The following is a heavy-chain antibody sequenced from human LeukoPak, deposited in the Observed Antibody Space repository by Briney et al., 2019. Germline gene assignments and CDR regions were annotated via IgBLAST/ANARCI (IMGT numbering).Heavy chain of an antibody. CDR1: GFIFTNYA. Sequence: GGSLRLSCAASGFIFTNYAMSWVRQAPGKGLEWVSTISQGGETPYYADSVKGRFTISRDNSKNTLYLQISSLRAEDTAVYYCAKLVIPSHSKYFDPWGQGTLVTVSS. CDR2: ISQGGETP. CDR3: AKLVIPSHSKYFDP. V-gene: IGHV3-23*01. D-gene: IGHD4-11*01. J-gene: IGHJ5*02.